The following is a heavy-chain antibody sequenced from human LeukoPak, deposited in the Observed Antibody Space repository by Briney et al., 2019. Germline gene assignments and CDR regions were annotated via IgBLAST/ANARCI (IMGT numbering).Heavy chain of an antibody. CDR1: GFTFSSYE. Sequence: PGRSLRLSCAASGFTFSSYEMNWVRLAPGKGLEWISYISRTGNSIYYADSVKGRFTISRDSAKNSLYLQMNSLRAEDTAVYYCARGPYSSNWYVDYWGQGTLVTVAS. CDR3: ARGPYSSNWYVDY. D-gene: IGHD6-13*01. CDR2: ISRTGNSI. V-gene: IGHV3-48*03. J-gene: IGHJ4*02.